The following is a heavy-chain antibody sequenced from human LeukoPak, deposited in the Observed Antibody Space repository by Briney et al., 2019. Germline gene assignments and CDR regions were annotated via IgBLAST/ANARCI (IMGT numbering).Heavy chain of an antibody. D-gene: IGHD2/OR15-2a*01. CDR1: GVSISSYY. CDR3: ARDRIDGRGYFDY. CDR2: IYYSGST. V-gene: IGHV4-59*01. Sequence: PSETLSLTCTVSGVSISSYYWSWIRQPPGKGLEWIGYIYYSGSTNYNPSLKSRVTISVDTSKNQFSLKLSSVTAADTAVYYCARDRIDGRGYFDYWGQGTLVTVSS. J-gene: IGHJ4*02.